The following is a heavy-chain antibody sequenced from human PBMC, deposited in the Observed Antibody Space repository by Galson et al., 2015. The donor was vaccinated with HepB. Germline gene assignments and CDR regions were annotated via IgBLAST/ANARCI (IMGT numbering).Heavy chain of an antibody. CDR2: FYTSGGT. CDR1: VGSPRSFY. D-gene: IGHD2-2*01. J-gene: IGHJ4*02. CDR3: ARVAKPYCSSTSCYSPGGYSYGYFDY. Sequence: VTPPLPSPVPVGSPRSFYLGWIPPPARERLEWIVRFYTSGGTNYNPPPKSRVTMSVDTSKNQFSLKLSSVTAADTAVYYCARVAKPYCSSTSCYSPGGYSYGYFDYWGQGTLVTVSS. V-gene: IGHV4-4*07.